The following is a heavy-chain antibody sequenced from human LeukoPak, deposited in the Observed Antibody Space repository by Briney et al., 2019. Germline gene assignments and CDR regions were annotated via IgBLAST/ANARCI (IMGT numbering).Heavy chain of an antibody. V-gene: IGHV3-30*18. J-gene: IGHJ5*02. CDR3: AKDWETDPFCTNGVCYTNWFDP. D-gene: IGHD2-8*01. CDR1: GFTFSSYG. CDR2: ISYDGSNK. Sequence: PGGSLRLSCAASGFTFSSYGMHWVRQAPGKGLEWVAVISYDGSNKYYADSVKGRFTISRDNSENTLYLQMNSLRAEDTAVYYCAKDWETDPFCTNGVCYTNWFDPWGQGTLVTVSS.